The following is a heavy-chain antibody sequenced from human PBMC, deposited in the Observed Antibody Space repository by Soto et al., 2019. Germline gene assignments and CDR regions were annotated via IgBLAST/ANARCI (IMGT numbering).Heavy chain of an antibody. D-gene: IGHD6-19*01. CDR3: ARAVAVPADFDY. V-gene: IGHV1-3*05. CDR2: INAGNGNT. Sequence: QVQLVQSGAEEKKPGASVKVSCKASGYTFTGYAMHWVRQAPGQRLEWMGWINAGNGNTKYSQKFQGRVNITRDTSERTACMELSSLRSEDTAVYYCARAVAVPADFDYWGQGTLVTVSS. CDR1: GYTFTGYA. J-gene: IGHJ4*02.